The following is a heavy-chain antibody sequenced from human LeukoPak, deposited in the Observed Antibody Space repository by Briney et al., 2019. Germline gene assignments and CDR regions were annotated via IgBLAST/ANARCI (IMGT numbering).Heavy chain of an antibody. D-gene: IGHD6-13*01. CDR2: AADSGST. CDR1: GDSMSDYF. CDR3: ARGRWYSSSWYLMSWFDP. J-gene: IGHJ5*02. V-gene: IGHV4-59*12. Sequence: SETLSLTCTVSGDSMSDYFWTWIRQPPGKGLEWIGYAADSGSTNYNPSLKSRVTISVDSSTNHFSLRLTSVTAADTAVYYCARGRWYSSSWYLMSWFDPWGQGTLVTVSS.